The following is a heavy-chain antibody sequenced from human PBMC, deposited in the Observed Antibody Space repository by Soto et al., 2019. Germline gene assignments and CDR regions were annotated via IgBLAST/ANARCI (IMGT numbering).Heavy chain of an antibody. D-gene: IGHD3-3*01. CDR1: GYTFTSYG. V-gene: IGHV1-18*04. CDR3: ARQYYDFWSGYSRLYGMDV. Sequence: ASVKVSCKASGYTFTSYGISWVRQAPGQGLEWMGWISAYNGNTNYAQKLQGRVTMTTDTSTSTAYMELRSLRSDDTAVYYCARQYYDFWSGYSRLYGMDVWGQGTTVTVSS. J-gene: IGHJ6*02. CDR2: ISAYNGNT.